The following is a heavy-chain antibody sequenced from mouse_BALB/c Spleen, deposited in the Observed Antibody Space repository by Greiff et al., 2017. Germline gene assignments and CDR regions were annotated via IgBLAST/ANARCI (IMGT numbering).Heavy chain of an antibody. CDR2: IDPANGNT. J-gene: IGHJ2*01. CDR3: ARRYYYGSSYDFDY. V-gene: IGHV14-3*02. Sequence: EVQLQQSGAELVKPGASVKLSCTASGFNIKDTYMHWVKQRPEQGLEWIGRIDPANGNTKYDPKFQGKATITADTSSNTAYLQLSSLTSEDTAVYYCARRYYYGSSYDFDYWGQGTTLTVSS. CDR1: GFNIKDTY. D-gene: IGHD1-1*01.